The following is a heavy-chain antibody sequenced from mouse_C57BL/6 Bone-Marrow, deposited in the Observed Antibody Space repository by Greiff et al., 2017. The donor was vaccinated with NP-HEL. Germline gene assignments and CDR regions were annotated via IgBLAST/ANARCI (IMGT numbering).Heavy chain of an antibody. D-gene: IGHD1-1*01. CDR2: ISYDGSN. CDR3: ATLYYYGSSLDY. Sequence: EVKLEESGPGLAKPSQSLSLTCSVTGYSITSGYYWNWIRQFPGNKLEWMGYISYDGSNNYNPSLKNRISITRDTSKNQFFLKLNSVTTEDTATYYCATLYYYGSSLDYWGQGTTLTVSS. CDR1: GYSITSGYY. J-gene: IGHJ2*01. V-gene: IGHV3-6*01.